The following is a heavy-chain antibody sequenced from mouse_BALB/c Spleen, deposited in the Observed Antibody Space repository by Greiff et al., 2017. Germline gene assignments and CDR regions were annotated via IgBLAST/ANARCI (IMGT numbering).Heavy chain of an antibody. Sequence: EVMLVESGGGLVQPGGSRKLSCAASGFTFSSFGMHWVRQAPEKGLEWVAYISSGSSTIYYADTVKGRFTISRDNPKNTLFLQMTSLRSEDTAMYYCARSNFNWYFDVWGAGTTVTVSS. CDR3: ARSNFNWYFDV. CDR1: GFTFSSFG. CDR2: ISSGSSTI. V-gene: IGHV5-17*02. J-gene: IGHJ1*01.